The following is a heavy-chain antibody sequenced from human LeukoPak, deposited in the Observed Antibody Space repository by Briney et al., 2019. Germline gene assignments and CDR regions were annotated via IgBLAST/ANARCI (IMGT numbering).Heavy chain of an antibody. CDR2: INPNSGGT. D-gene: IGHD2-15*01. V-gene: IGHV1-2*04. J-gene: IGHJ4*02. CDR3: AIFLGYCSGGSCYRGGYFDY. CDR1: GYTFTGYY. Sequence: ASVKVSCKASGYTFTGYYMHWVQQAPGQGLEWMGWINPNSGGTNYAQKFQGWVTMTRDTSISTAYMELSRLRSDDMAVYYCAIFLGYCSGGSCYRGGYFDYWGQGTLVTVSS.